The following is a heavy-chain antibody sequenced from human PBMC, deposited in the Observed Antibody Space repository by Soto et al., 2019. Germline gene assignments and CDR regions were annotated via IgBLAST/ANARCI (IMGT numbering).Heavy chain of an antibody. V-gene: IGHV3-33*01. J-gene: IGHJ4*02. CDR3: ARPDLVAAIGAALDY. D-gene: IGHD5-12*01. CDR2: IWNDGSSR. Sequence: QVQLVESGGGVVQPGRSLRLSCKASGFTFSNYGMHWVRQAPGKGLEWVAVIWNDGSSRYYADSVKGRFTVSRDNSKNTLFLQMNNVRDEDTAVYYCARPDLVAAIGAALDYWGQGTLVTVSS. CDR1: GFTFSNYG.